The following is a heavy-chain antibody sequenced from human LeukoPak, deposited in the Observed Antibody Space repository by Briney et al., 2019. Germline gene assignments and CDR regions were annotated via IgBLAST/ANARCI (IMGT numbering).Heavy chain of an antibody. Sequence: GGSLRLSCAASGFTFRSYSMNWVRQAPGKGLEWVSSISSSSSYIYYADSVKGRFTISRDNAKNSLYLQMNSLRAEDTAVYYCARPEVYGDYGVNDAFDIWGQGTMVTVSS. V-gene: IGHV3-21*01. CDR2: ISSSSSYI. D-gene: IGHD4-17*01. J-gene: IGHJ3*02. CDR1: GFTFRSYS. CDR3: ARPEVYGDYGVNDAFDI.